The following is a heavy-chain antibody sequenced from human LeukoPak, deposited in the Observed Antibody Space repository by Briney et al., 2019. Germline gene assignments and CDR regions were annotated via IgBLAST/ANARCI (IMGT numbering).Heavy chain of an antibody. CDR3: AKDSGASYSLNFDS. V-gene: IGHV3-7*05. CDR1: GFTFSRYW. CDR2: IKQDGSET. Sequence: TGGSLRLSCAASGFTFSRYWMSWVRQAPGKGLEWVANIKQDGSETYYVDSVKGRFTISRDNAKNSLYLQMNSLRAEDMALYYCAKDSGASYSLNFDSWGQGTLVAVSS. J-gene: IGHJ4*02. D-gene: IGHD5-18*01.